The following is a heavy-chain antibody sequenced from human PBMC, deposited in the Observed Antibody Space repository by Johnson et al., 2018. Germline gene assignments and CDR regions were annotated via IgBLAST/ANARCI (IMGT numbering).Heavy chain of an antibody. J-gene: IGHJ6*03. D-gene: IGHD5/OR15-5a*01. CDR1: GGSITSGNYY. CDR3: ARGGNSVGYYYMDV. V-gene: IGHV4-61*02. CDR2: IYSSGST. Sequence: QVQLQESGPGLVKPSQTRSLTCTVSGGSITSGNYYWSWIRRPDGRGLEVIGRIYSSGSTNSNPSLKSRVTISGNTSKNQFSLNLASVTAAATAVYYCARGGNSVGYYYMDVWGKGTTVTVSS.